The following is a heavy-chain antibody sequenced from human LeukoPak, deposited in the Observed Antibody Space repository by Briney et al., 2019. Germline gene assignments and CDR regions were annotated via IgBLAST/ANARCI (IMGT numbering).Heavy chain of an antibody. CDR2: IYYNGIS. J-gene: IGHJ3*02. CDR1: GGSISGYY. V-gene: IGHV4-59*01. D-gene: IGHD3-10*01. CDR3: ARHKTDGSGGWAFDI. Sequence: PSETLSLTCTVSGGSISGYYWSWIRQPPGKGLEWIAYIYYNGISNYNPSLKSRVIISVDSSKNQFSLKLTSVTAADTAVYYCARHKTDGSGGWAFDIWGQGTMVTGSS.